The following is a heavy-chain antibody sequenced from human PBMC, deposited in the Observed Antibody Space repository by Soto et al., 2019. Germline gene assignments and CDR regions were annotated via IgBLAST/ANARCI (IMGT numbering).Heavy chain of an antibody. D-gene: IGHD6-19*01. CDR2: IYHSGST. J-gene: IGHJ4*02. V-gene: IGHV4-30-2*01. CDR3: ARAGGLGAVAVDY. CDR1: GGSISSGGYS. Sequence: QLQLQESGSGLVKPTQTLSLTCAVSGGSISSGGYSWSWIRQPPGKGLEWIGYIYHSGSTYYNPSLKSRVTISVDRSKNQFSLKLSSVTAADTAVYYCARAGGLGAVAVDYWGQGTLVTVSS.